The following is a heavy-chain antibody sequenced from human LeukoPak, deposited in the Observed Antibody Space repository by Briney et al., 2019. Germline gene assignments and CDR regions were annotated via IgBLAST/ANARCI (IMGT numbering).Heavy chain of an antibody. J-gene: IGHJ3*02. CDR2: IYSGGST. Sequence: GGSLRLSCAASGFTFNNYWMSWARQAPGKGLEWVSVIYSGGSTYYADSVKGRFTISRDNSKNTLYLQMNSLRAEDTAVYYCARAYLHDAFDIWGQGTMVTVSS. CDR1: GFTFNNYW. D-gene: IGHD3-10*01. V-gene: IGHV3-53*01. CDR3: ARAYLHDAFDI.